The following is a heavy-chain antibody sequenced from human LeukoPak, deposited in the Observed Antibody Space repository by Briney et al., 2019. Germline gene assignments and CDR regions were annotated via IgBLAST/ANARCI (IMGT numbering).Heavy chain of an antibody. CDR2: IWYDGSNE. V-gene: IGHV3-33*01. J-gene: IGHJ4*02. CDR3: TSNHYGDCDYFDY. D-gene: IGHD4-17*01. Sequence: GRSLRLSCAASAFTFSSYGMHWVRRAPGKGLEWVAVIWYDGSNEFYADYVKGRFTISRNNSKNTLYLQMNSQRAEDTAVYYCTSNHYGDCDYFDYWGQGNLVIVSA. CDR1: AFTFSSYG.